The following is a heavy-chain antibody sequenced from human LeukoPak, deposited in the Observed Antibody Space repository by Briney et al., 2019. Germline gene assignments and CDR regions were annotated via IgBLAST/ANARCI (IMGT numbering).Heavy chain of an antibody. J-gene: IGHJ4*02. D-gene: IGHD2-8*01. CDR3: ARLKDDVTKLDY. CDR1: GFSFSRYW. Sequence: GGSLRLSCAGSGFSFSRYWMAWVRQAPGKGLEWVASINQDVSRIHYVDSVKGRFTISRDNAKNSLFLQMNSLRVEDTAVYFCARLKDDVTKLDYWGQGTLVTVSS. CDR2: INQDVSRI. V-gene: IGHV3-7*01.